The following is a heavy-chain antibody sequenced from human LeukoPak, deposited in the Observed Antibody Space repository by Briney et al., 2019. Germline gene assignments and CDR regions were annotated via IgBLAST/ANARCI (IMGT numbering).Heavy chain of an antibody. D-gene: IGHD2-15*01. CDR1: GGSISSSSYY. Sequence: PSETLSLTCTVSGGSISSSSYYWGWIRQPPGKGLEWIGSIYYSGSTYYNSSLKSRVTISVDTSKNQFSLKLSSVTAADTAVYYCARAGGRGLWVAATIGDAFDIWGQGTMVTVSS. J-gene: IGHJ3*02. V-gene: IGHV4-39*07. CDR3: ARAGGRGLWVAATIGDAFDI. CDR2: IYYSGST.